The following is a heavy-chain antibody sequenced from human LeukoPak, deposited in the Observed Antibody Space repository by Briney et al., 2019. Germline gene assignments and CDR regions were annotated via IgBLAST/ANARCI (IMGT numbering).Heavy chain of an antibody. Sequence: PSETLSLTCTVSGGSISSSSYYWGWIRQPPGKGLEWIGEINHSGSTNYNPSLKSRVTISVDTSKNQFSLKLSSVTAADTAVYYCARLSPRWDSSGYYRRFDYWGQGTLVTVSS. CDR1: GGSISSSSYY. D-gene: IGHD3-22*01. J-gene: IGHJ4*02. CDR2: INHSGST. CDR3: ARLSPRWDSSGYYRRFDY. V-gene: IGHV4-39*07.